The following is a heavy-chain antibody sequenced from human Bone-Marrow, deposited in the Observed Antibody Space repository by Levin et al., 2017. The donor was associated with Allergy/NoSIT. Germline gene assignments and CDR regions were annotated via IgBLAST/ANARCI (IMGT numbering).Heavy chain of an antibody. V-gene: IGHV4-34*01. D-gene: IGHD2-2*01. Sequence: SETLSLTCAVYGGSFSGYYWSWIRQPPGKGLEWIGEINHSGSTNYNPSLKSRVTISVDTSKNQFSLKLSSVTAADTAVYYCARRSGQSSTSKNWFDPWGQGTLVTVSS. CDR2: INHSGST. CDR1: GGSFSGYY. CDR3: ARRSGQSSTSKNWFDP. J-gene: IGHJ5*02.